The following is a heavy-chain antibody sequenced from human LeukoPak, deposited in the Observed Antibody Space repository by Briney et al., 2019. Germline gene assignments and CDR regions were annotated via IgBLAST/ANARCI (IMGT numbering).Heavy chain of an antibody. J-gene: IGHJ4*02. Sequence: PGGSLRLPCAASGFTFSSYWMSWVRQAPGKGLEWVANIKQDGSEKYYVDSVKGRFTFSRDNAKNSLYLQMNSLRAEDTAVYYCARDASTSCFDYWGQGALVTVSS. V-gene: IGHV3-7*01. D-gene: IGHD2-2*01. CDR1: GFTFSSYW. CDR3: ARDASTSCFDY. CDR2: IKQDGSEK.